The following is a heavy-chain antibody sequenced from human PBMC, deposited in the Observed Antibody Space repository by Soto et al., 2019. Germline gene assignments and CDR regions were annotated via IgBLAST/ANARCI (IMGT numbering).Heavy chain of an antibody. CDR2: IRSKVNNHAT. V-gene: IGHV3-73*01. CDR3: TRPTYDFWSGYYFDY. D-gene: IGHD3-3*01. Sequence: LRLSCAASGFTFSGSSMHWVRQASGKGLEWVGRIRSKVNNHATAYAASVKGRFTISRDDSKNTAYLQMNSLKTEDTAVYYCTRPTYDFWSGYYFDYWGQGTLVTVSS. CDR1: GFTFSGSS. J-gene: IGHJ4*02.